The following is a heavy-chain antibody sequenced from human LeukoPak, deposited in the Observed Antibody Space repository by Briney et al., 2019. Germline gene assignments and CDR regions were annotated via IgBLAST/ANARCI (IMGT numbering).Heavy chain of an antibody. Sequence: GGSLRLSCAASGFTFSSYGMHWVRQAPGKGLEWVAVIWYDGKNKYYADSLKGRFTISRDNSKNTLYLQMNSLRAEDTALYYCARDMYDNGWSSFDYWGQGTLVTVSS. J-gene: IGHJ4*02. V-gene: IGHV3-33*01. CDR3: ARDMYDNGWSSFDY. CDR1: GFTFSSYG. D-gene: IGHD3-10*01. CDR2: IWYDGKNK.